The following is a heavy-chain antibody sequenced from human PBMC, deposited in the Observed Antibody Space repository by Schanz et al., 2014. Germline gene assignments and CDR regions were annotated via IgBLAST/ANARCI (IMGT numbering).Heavy chain of an antibody. J-gene: IGHJ4*02. CDR2: IIHDGSEK. CDR3: ARDLRNSRPSYYDH. D-gene: IGHD6-13*01. CDR1: GFSFNNYW. V-gene: IGHV3-7*01. Sequence: EVKLVESGGCLVQPGGSLRLSCAASGFSFNNYWMTWFRQAPGKGLEWVANIIHDGSEKFYVDSVKGRFTISRDNAKNSLYLQMDALRAEDTAVYYCARDLRNSRPSYYDHWGQGTLVTVSA.